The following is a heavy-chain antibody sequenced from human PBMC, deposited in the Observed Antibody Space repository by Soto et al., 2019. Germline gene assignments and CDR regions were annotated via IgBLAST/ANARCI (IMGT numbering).Heavy chain of an antibody. D-gene: IGHD3-22*01. CDR2: ISSSSSYI. CDR1: GFTFSSYS. J-gene: IGHJ5*02. Sequence: PGGSLRLSCAASGFTFSSYSMNWVRQAPGKGLEWVSSISSSSSYIYYADSVKGRFTISRDNAKNSLYLQMNSLRAEDTAVYYCARLYYDSSGYINWFDPWGQGTLVTVS. CDR3: ARLYYDSSGYINWFDP. V-gene: IGHV3-21*01.